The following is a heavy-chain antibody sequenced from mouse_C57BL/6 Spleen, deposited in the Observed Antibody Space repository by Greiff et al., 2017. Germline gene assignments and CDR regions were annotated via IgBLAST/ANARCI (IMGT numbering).Heavy chain of an antibody. CDR1: GYTFTDYN. V-gene: IGHV1-22*01. J-gene: IGHJ3*01. Sequence: EVQLQQSAPELVKPGASVKMSCKASGYTFTDYNMHWVKQSHGKSLEWIGYINPNNGGTSYNQKFKGKATLTVNKSSSTAYMELRSLTSEDSAVYYCARWGNYGSWCADWGQGTLVTVSA. CDR2: INPNNGGT. D-gene: IGHD2-1*01. CDR3: ARWGNYGSWCAD.